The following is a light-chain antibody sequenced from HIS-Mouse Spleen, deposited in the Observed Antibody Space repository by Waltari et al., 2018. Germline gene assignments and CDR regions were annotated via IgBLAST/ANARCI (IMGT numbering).Light chain of an antibody. V-gene: IGKV1-13*02. Sequence: AIQLTQSPSSLSASVGDRFTITCRASQGISSALAWYQQKPGKDPKLLIYDASSLESGVPSRFSGSGSGTDFTLTISSLQPEDFATYYCQQFNSYPALTFGGGTKVEIK. J-gene: IGKJ4*01. CDR3: QQFNSYPALT. CDR2: DAS. CDR1: QGISSA.